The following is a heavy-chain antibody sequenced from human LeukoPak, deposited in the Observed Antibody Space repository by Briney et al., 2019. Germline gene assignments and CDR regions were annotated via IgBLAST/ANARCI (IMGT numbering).Heavy chain of an antibody. D-gene: IGHD6-6*01. CDR1: GGSISSGGYS. V-gene: IGHV4-34*01. Sequence: NASETLSLTCAVSGGSISSGGYSWSWIRQPPGKGLEWIGEINHSGSTNYNPSLKSRVTISVDTSKNQFSLKLSSVTAADTAVYYCARGSIAARPVDYWGQGTLVTVSS. CDR2: INHSGST. CDR3: ARGSIAARPVDY. J-gene: IGHJ4*02.